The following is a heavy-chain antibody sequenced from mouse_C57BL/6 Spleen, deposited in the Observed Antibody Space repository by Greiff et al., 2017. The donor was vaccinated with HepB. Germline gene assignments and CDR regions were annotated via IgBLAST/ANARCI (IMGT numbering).Heavy chain of an antibody. D-gene: IGHD2-5*01. V-gene: IGHV1-82*01. CDR1: GYAFSSSW. Sequence: QVQLQQSGPELVKPGASVKISCKASGYAFSSSWMNWVKQRPGKGLEWIGRIYPGDGDTNYNGKFKGKATLTADKSSSTAYMQLSSLTSEDSAVYFCARGGYSNPYYFDYWGQGTTLTVSS. CDR2: IYPGDGDT. J-gene: IGHJ2*01. CDR3: ARGGYSNPYYFDY.